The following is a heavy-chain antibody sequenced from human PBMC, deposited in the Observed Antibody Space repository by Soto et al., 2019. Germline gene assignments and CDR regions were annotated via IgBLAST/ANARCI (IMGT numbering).Heavy chain of an antibody. CDR1: GGSISSYY. CDR2: IYYSGST. D-gene: IGHD2-15*01. Sequence: NPSETLSLTCTVSGGSISSYYWSWIRQPPGKGLEWIGYIYYSGSTNYNPSLKSRVTISVDTSKNQFSLKLSSVTAADTAVYYCARADCSGGSCYYYYGMDVWGQGTTVTVSS. V-gene: IGHV4-59*01. CDR3: ARADCSGGSCYYYYGMDV. J-gene: IGHJ6*02.